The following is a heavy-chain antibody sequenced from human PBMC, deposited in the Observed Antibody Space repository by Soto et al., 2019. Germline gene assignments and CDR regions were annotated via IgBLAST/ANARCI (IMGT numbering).Heavy chain of an antibody. D-gene: IGHD6-19*01. CDR2: ISWDGGST. J-gene: IGHJ4*02. V-gene: IGHV3-43*01. CDR3: AKDPNNSSGWYSFDY. CDR1: GFTFDDYT. Sequence: GGSLRLSCASSGFTFDDYTMHWVRQAPGKGLEWVSLISWDGGSTYYADSVRGRFTISRDNSKNSLYLQMNSLRTEDTALYYCAKDPNNSSGWYSFDYWGQGTLVTV.